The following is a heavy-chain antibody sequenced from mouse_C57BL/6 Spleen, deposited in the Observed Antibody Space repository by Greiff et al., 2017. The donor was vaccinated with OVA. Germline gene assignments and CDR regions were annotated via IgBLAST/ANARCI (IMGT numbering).Heavy chain of an antibody. CDR3: ARGGPLLRRAPYWYFDV. Sequence: EVQRVESGGGLVKPGGSLKLSCAASGFTFSSYAMSWVRQTPEKRLEWVATISDGGSYTYYPDNVKGRFTISRDNAKNNLYLQMSHLKSEDTAMYYCARGGPLLRRAPYWYFDVWGTGTTVTVSS. V-gene: IGHV5-4*01. D-gene: IGHD1-2*01. CDR2: ISDGGSYT. J-gene: IGHJ1*03. CDR1: GFTFSSYA.